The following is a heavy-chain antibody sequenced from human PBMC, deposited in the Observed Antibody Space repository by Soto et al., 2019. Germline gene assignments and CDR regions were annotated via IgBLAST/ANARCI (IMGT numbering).Heavy chain of an antibody. CDR1: GFTVSSNY. J-gene: IGHJ6*02. Sequence: VGSLRLSCAASGFTVSSNYMSWVRQAPGKGLEWVSVIYSGGSTYYADSVKGRFTISRDNSKNTLYLQMNSLRAEDTAVYYCARGRGVGATHLGYYYYGMDVWGQGTTVTVSS. CDR3: ARGRGVGATHLGYYYYGMDV. D-gene: IGHD1-26*01. V-gene: IGHV3-53*01. CDR2: IYSGGST.